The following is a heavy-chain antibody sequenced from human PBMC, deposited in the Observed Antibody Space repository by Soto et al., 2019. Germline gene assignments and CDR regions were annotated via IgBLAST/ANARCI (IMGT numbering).Heavy chain of an antibody. CDR2: ISYDGSNK. CDR3: AKDRNIVVVVAPLDY. V-gene: IGHV3-30*18. D-gene: IGHD2-15*01. J-gene: IGHJ4*02. CDR1: GFTFSSYG. Sequence: QVQLVESGGGVVQPGRSLRLSCAASGFTFSSYGMHWVRQAPGKGLEWLALISYDGSNKYYADSVKGRFTISRDNSKNTLYLQMNSLRAEDTDVYYCAKDRNIVVVVAPLDYWGQGTLVTVSS.